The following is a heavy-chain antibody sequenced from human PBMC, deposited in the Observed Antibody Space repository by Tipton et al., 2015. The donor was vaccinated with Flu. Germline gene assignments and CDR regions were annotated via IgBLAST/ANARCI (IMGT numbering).Heavy chain of an antibody. CDR1: GYTFTTYW. J-gene: IGHJ6*02. Sequence: VQLVQSGAEVKKPGESLKISCYSSGYTFTTYWIGWVRQMPGKGLEWMGFIYPADSETRYSPSFQGQVTISADKSLTTAYLQWSSLKASDTAIYYCVRLLIGDGTDVWGQGTTVTVSS. CDR2: IYPADSET. V-gene: IGHV5-51*03. CDR3: VRLLIGDGTDV.